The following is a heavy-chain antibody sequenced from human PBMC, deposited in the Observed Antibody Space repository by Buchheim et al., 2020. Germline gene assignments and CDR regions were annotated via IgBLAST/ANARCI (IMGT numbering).Heavy chain of an antibody. J-gene: IGHJ4*02. Sequence: EVQLVDSGGGLVQPGGSLRLSCAASGFTFNNYEMNWVRQAPGKGLEWVSYISDSSRTKYYADSVKGRVTVSRDNGKNSLYLQMNSLRAEDTAVYYCARGRDDNSGYFDYWGQGTL. CDR2: ISDSSRTK. CDR1: GFTFNNYE. V-gene: IGHV3-48*03. CDR3: ARGRDDNSGYFDY. D-gene: IGHD3-22*01.